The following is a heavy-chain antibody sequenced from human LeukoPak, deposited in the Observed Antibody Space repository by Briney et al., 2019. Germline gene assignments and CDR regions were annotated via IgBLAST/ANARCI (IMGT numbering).Heavy chain of an antibody. CDR2: ISDDGYAT. V-gene: IGHV3-64D*09. Sequence: GGSLRLSCSASGXTFSTYAMHWARQAPGKGLEYVSAISDDGYATYYADSVKGRFTISRDNSKNTLYLQMSSLRGEDTAVYYCVKLEYSSSRNWGQGALVTVSS. D-gene: IGHD6-6*01. CDR3: VKLEYSSSRN. J-gene: IGHJ4*02. CDR1: GXTFSTYA.